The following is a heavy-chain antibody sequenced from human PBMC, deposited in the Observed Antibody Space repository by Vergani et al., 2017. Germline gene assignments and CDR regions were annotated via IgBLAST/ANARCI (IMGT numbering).Heavy chain of an antibody. CDR3: TTLSPNGAHW. CDR2: IKSQIDGGTT. V-gene: IGHV3-15*01. CDR1: GFTSSYYG. Sequence: VHLVESGGGVVQPGRSLRLSCVVSGFTSSYYGMHWVRQVPGKGLEWVGRIKSQIDGGTTDYAAPVKGRFTISRDDSTNMLYLHMNSLKTEDTAVYYCTTLSPNGAHWWGQGTLVNVSS. D-gene: IGHD7-27*01. J-gene: IGHJ4*02.